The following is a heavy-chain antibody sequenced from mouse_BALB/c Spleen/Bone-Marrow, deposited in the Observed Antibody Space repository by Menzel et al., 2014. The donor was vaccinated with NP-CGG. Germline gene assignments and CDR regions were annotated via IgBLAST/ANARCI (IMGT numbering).Heavy chain of an antibody. D-gene: IGHD4-1*01. CDR1: GFTFSSFG. V-gene: IGHV5-17*02. CDR3: ARGGSWEDCDY. J-gene: IGHJ2*01. Sequence: DVKLVESGGGLVQPGGSRKLSCAASGFTFSSFGMHWVRQAPERGLEWVAYISSGSSTIFYADTVKGRFTISRDNPKNTLFLQMTSLRSEDTAMYYCARGGSWEDCDYWGQGTTLTVSS. CDR2: ISSGSSTI.